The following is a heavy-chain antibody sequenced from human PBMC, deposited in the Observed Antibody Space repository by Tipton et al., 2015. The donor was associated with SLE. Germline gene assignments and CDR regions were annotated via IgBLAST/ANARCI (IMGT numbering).Heavy chain of an antibody. J-gene: IGHJ5*02. CDR2: IWYDGSNK. D-gene: IGHD1-26*01. V-gene: IGHV3-33*06. CDR1: GFTFSSYG. CDR3: AKEGWAEFDP. Sequence: QVQLVQSGGGVVQPGRSLRLSCAASGFTFSSYGMHWVRQAPGKGLEWVAVIWYDGSNKYYADSVKGRFTISRDNSKNTLYLQMYSLRAEDTAVYYCAKEGWAEFDPWGQGTLVTVSS.